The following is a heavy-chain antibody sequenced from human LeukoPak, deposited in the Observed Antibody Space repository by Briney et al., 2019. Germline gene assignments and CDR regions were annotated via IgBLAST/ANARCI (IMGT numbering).Heavy chain of an antibody. J-gene: IGHJ5*02. D-gene: IGHD3-10*01. V-gene: IGHV1-18*01. CDR1: GYTFTSYG. CDR2: ISAYNGNT. Sequence: ASVKVSCKASGYTFTSYGISWVRQAPGQGLEWMGWISAYNGNTNYAQKFQGRVTMTTDTSTSTAYTELRSLRSDDTAVYYCARDRVIWFGELPYHWGQGTLVTVSS. CDR3: ARDRVIWFGELPYH.